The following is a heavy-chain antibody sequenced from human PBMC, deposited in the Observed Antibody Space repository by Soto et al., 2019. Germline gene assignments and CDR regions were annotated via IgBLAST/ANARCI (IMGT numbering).Heavy chain of an antibody. V-gene: IGHV3-13*01. CDR2: IGSGGDT. CDR3: TRKTPPTGMEV. J-gene: IGHJ6*02. CDR1: GFALSSYD. D-gene: IGHD3-9*01. Sequence: GGSLRLSCAASGFALSSYDIHWVRQATGEGLAWVSGIGSGGDTHYADSVKGRFIISREDGKNSLYLQMNNLRVGDTAVYYCTRKTPPTGMEVWGQGATVTVSS.